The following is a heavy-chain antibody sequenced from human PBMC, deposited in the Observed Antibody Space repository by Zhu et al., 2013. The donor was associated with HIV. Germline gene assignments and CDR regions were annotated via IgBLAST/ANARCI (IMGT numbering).Heavy chain of an antibody. V-gene: IGHV1-18*01. J-gene: IGHJ6*03. CDR3: ARDRTTGAHYFYMDV. D-gene: IGHD4-17*01. CDR1: GGSFGIYA. Sequence: QVLLVQSRPEVKKPGSSVKVSCKASGGSFGIYAVSWVRQAPGRGLEWMGWISGYNGNTNYAQKLQGRVTMTRDTSTSTVYVELSSLRSDDTAVYYCARDRTTGAHYFYMDVWGKGTTVTVSS. CDR2: ISGYNGNT.